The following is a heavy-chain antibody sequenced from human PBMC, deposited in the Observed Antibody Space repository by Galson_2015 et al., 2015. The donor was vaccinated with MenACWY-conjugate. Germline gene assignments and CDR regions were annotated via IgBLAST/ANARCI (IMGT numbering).Heavy chain of an antibody. V-gene: IGHV1-24*01. CDR1: GYILSELA. D-gene: IGHD4-23*01. Sequence: SVKVSCKVSGYILSELAIHWVRQAPGKGLEWMGGLDPEDGETVYARQFQGRVTMTEDTSISTAYLELSSLRSDDTVVYYCATAIAYGGGVFEYWGQGTLVTVSS. CDR2: LDPEDGET. CDR3: ATAIAYGGGVFEY. J-gene: IGHJ4*02.